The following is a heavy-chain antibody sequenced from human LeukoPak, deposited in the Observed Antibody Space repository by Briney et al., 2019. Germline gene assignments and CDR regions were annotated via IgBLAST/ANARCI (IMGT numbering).Heavy chain of an antibody. CDR2: IYYSGST. D-gene: IGHD3-10*01. CDR3: ARVWWFGELLYGYYYGMDV. J-gene: IGHJ6*02. Sequence: ASETLSLTCTVSGGSISSYYWSWIRQPPGKGLEWIGYIYYSGSTNYNPSLKSRVTISVDTSKNQFSLKLSSVTAADTAVYYCARVWWFGELLYGYYYGMDVWGQGTTVTVSS. V-gene: IGHV4-59*01. CDR1: GGSISSYY.